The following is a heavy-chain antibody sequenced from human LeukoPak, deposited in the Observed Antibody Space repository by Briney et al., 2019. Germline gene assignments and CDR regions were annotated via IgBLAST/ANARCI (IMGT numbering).Heavy chain of an antibody. D-gene: IGHD3-16*01. V-gene: IGHV1-69*04. Sequence: SVKVSCKASGGTFSSNAISWVRQAPGQGLEWMGRIIPTLGTTNYAQKFQGRVTITADKSTTTAYMELSSLRSEDTAVYYCARGGLDYGMDVWGQGTTVTVSS. J-gene: IGHJ6*02. CDR3: ARGGLDYGMDV. CDR1: GGTFSSNA. CDR2: IIPTLGTT.